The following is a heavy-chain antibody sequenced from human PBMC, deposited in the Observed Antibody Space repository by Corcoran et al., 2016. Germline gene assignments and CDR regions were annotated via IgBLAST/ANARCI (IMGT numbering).Heavy chain of an antibody. J-gene: IGHJ6*02. CDR1: GFTVSSNY. CDR2: IYSGGST. D-gene: IGHD2-2*01. V-gene: IGHV3-53*01. CDR3: ASSRDIVVVPAAPPYYYYYGMDV. Sequence: EVQLVESGGGLIQPGGSLRLSCAASGFTVSSNYMSWVRQAPGKGLEWVSVIYSGGSTYYADSVKGRFTISRDNSKNTLYLQMNSLRAEDKAVYYWASSRDIVVVPAAPPYYYYYGMDVWGQGTTVTVSS.